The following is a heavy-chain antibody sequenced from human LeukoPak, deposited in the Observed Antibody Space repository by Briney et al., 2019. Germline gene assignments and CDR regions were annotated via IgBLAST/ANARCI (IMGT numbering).Heavy chain of an antibody. CDR2: INPNSGGT. CDR3: ARDPHIVLMVPDDAFDI. D-gene: IGHD2-8*01. J-gene: IGHJ3*02. V-gene: IGHV1-2*02. CDR1: GYTFTGYY. Sequence: ASVKVSCKASGYTFTGYYMHWVRQAPGQGLEWMGWINPNSGGTNYAQKFQGRVTMTRDTSISTAYMELSRLRSDDTAVYYCARDPHIVLMVPDDAFDIWGQGTMVTVSS.